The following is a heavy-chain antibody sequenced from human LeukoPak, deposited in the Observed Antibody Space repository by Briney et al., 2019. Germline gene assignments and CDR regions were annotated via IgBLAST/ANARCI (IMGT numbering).Heavy chain of an antibody. D-gene: IGHD5-18*01. CDR2: ISSSGSTI. Sequence: LSLTCTVSGDSISSSSSYWGWIRQPPGEGLEWVSYISSSGSTIYYADSVKGRFTISRDNAKNSLYLQMNSLRAEDTAVYYCASAPTGAELWGGFRDYWGQGTLVTVSS. CDR3: ASAPTGAELWGGFRDY. CDR1: GDSISSSSSY. V-gene: IGHV3-11*04. J-gene: IGHJ4*02.